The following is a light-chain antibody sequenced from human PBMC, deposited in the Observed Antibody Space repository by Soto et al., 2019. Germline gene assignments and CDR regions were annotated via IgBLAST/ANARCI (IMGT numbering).Light chain of an antibody. CDR2: EVS. CDR1: SSDVGGYNY. V-gene: IGLV2-8*01. CDR3: LSYADTAYV. Sequence: QSALTQPPSASGSPGQSVTISCAGTSSDVGGYNYVSWYQQYPGKVPKLMIYEVSERPSGVPDRFSGSKSGNTAFLTVSGLQAEDEAEYYCLSYADTAYVFGTGTKLTVL. J-gene: IGLJ1*01.